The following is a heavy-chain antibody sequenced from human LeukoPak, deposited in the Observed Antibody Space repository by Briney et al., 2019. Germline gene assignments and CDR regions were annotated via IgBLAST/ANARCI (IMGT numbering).Heavy chain of an antibody. Sequence: GASVKVSCKASGYTFTSYDINWVRQATGQGLEWMGWMNPNSGNTGYAQKFQGRVTMTRNTSISTAYMELSSLRSEDTAVYYCAREPVGYDFWSGYYTGVFDYWGQGTLVTVSS. CDR3: AREPVGYDFWSGYYTGVFDY. CDR2: MNPNSGNT. D-gene: IGHD3-3*01. CDR1: GYTFTSYD. V-gene: IGHV1-8*01. J-gene: IGHJ4*02.